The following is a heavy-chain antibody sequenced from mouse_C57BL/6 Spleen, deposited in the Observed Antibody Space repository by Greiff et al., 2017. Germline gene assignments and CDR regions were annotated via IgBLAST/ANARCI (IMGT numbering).Heavy chain of an antibody. CDR2: INYDGSST. V-gene: IGHV5-16*01. J-gene: IGHJ4*01. D-gene: IGHD2-4*01. CDR1: GFTFSDYY. CDR3: ARGGSYDYDGGDYYAMDY. Sequence: EVKLMESEGGLVQPGSSMKLSCTASGFTFSDYYMAWVRQVPEKGLEWVANINYDGSSTYYLDSLKSRFIISRDNVKNILYLQMSSLKSEDTATYYCARGGSYDYDGGDYYAMDYWGQGTSVTVSS.